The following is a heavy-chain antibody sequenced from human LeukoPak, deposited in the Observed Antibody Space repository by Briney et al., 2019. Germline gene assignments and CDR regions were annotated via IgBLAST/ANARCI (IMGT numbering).Heavy chain of an antibody. J-gene: IGHJ6*02. CDR2: INHSGST. CDR1: GGSLSGYY. CDR3: ARGLFYYDFWSGYPYYYYYGMDV. D-gene: IGHD3-3*01. V-gene: IGHV4-34*01. Sequence: SETLSLTCAVYGGSLSGYYWSWIRQPPGKGLELIGEINHSGSTNYNPSLKSRVTISVDTSKNQFSLKLSSVTAADTAVYYCARGLFYYDFWSGYPYYYYYGMDVWGQGTTVTVSS.